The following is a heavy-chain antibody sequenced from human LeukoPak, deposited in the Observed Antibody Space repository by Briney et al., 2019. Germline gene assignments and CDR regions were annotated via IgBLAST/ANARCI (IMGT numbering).Heavy chain of an antibody. V-gene: IGHV3-13*01. CDR3: ARAIAAANLAGYGMDV. J-gene: IGHJ6*02. CDR1: GFTFSSYD. Sequence: PGGSLRLSSAASGFTFSSYDMHWVRQATGKGLEWVSAIGTAGDTYYPGSVKGRFTISRENAKNSLYLQMNSLRAGDTAVYYCARAIAAANLAGYGMDVWGQGTTVTVSS. CDR2: IGTAGDT. D-gene: IGHD6-13*01.